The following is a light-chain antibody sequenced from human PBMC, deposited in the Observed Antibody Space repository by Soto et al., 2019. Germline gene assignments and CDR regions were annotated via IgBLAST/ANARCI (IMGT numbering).Light chain of an antibody. CDR3: CSYAGSSSYV. V-gene: IGLV2-11*01. CDR1: SSDVGGYNY. J-gene: IGLJ1*01. CDR2: DVS. Sequence: QSVLTQPRSVSGSPVQSVTISCTGTSSDVGGYNYVSWYQEQPGKAPKLMIYDVSKRPSGVPDRFSGSKSGNTASLTISGLQAEDKADYYCCSYAGSSSYVFGTGTKVTVL.